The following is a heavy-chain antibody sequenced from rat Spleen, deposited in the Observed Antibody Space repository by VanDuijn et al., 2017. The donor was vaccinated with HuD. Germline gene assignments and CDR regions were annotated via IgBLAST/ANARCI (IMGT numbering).Heavy chain of an antibody. V-gene: IGHV5-29*01. CDR1: GFTFSDYY. D-gene: IGHD2-7*01. CDR3: AAHGPRISRFAY. Sequence: EVQLVESDGGLVQPGRSLKLSCAASGFTFSDYYMAWVRQAPTKGLEWVATISYDGSNTYYRDSVKGRFTISRDNAKNNLYLQMDSLRSEDTATYYCAAHGPRISRFAYWGQGTLVTVSS. J-gene: IGHJ3*01. CDR2: ISYDGSNT.